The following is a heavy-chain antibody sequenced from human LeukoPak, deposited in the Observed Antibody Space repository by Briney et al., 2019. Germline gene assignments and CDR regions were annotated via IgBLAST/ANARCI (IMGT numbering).Heavy chain of an antibody. Sequence: GGSLRLSCVASGFTVSSNYMSWVRQAPGKGLEWVSAIFSGGSTFYADSVTGRFTISRDNSKNTVYLEMNSLRAEDTAVYYCARDLKTSGWYGDFDNWGQGNLVTVSS. CDR1: GFTVSSNY. J-gene: IGHJ4*02. V-gene: IGHV3-53*01. D-gene: IGHD6-19*01. CDR2: IFSGGST. CDR3: ARDLKTSGWYGDFDN.